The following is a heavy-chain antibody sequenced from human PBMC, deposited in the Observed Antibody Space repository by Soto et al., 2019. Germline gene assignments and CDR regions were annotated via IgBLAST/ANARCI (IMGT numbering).Heavy chain of an antibody. J-gene: IGHJ3*02. CDR2: INHSGST. CDR1: GGSFSGYY. Sequence: SSETLSLTCAVYGGSFSGYYWSWIRQPPGKGLEWIGEINHSGSTNYNPSLKSRVTISVDTSKNQFSLKLSSVTAADTAVYYCARVWYYDYIWGSFVAFDIWGQGTMVTVSS. V-gene: IGHV4-34*01. CDR3: ARVWYYDYIWGSFVAFDI. D-gene: IGHD3-16*01.